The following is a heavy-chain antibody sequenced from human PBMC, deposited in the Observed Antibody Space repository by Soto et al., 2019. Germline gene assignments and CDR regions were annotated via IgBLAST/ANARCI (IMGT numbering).Heavy chain of an antibody. V-gene: IGHV1-69*06. D-gene: IGHD3-22*01. CDR1: GGTFSSYA. Sequence: QVQLVQSGAEVKKPGSSVKVSCKASGGTFSSYAISWVRQAPGQGLEWMGGIIPIFGTANYAQKFQGRVTITADKSTSTAYMELSSLRSEDTAVYYFARDLVEYYYDSSGYRQYNWFDPWGQGTLVTVSS. CDR2: IIPIFGTA. CDR3: ARDLVEYYYDSSGYRQYNWFDP. J-gene: IGHJ5*02.